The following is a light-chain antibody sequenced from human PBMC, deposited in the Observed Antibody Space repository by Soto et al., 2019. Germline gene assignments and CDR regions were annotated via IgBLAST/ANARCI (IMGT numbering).Light chain of an antibody. J-gene: IGKJ4*01. CDR1: QGINSW. Sequence: DIQMTQSPSSVSASVGDRVTITCRASQGINSWLAWYQQKPGKAPKLLISAASSLQSGVPSRFSGSGSGTDFPLTISSLQPDDFATYYCQQAYIVPFTFGGGTKLEIK. CDR3: QQAYIVPFT. V-gene: IGKV1D-12*01. CDR2: AAS.